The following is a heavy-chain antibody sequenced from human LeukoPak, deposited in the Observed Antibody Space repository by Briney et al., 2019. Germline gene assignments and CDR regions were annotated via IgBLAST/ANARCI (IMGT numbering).Heavy chain of an antibody. CDR2: INSDGSST. CDR3: ARDQGDYDFWSGYYYNWFDP. CDR1: GFTLSRYW. V-gene: IGHV3-74*01. J-gene: IGHJ5*02. Sequence: PGGSLRLSCAASGFTLSRYWMHWVRQAPGKGLVWVSRINSDGSSTSYADSVKGRFTISRDNAKNTLYLHMNSLRAEDTAVYHCARDQGDYDFWSGYYYNWFDPWGQGTLVTVSS. D-gene: IGHD3-3*01.